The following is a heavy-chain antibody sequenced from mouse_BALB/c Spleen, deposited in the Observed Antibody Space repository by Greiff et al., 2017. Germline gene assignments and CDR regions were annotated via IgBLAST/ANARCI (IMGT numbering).Heavy chain of an antibody. J-gene: IGHJ4*01. V-gene: IGHV1-67*01. Sequence: VQLQQSGPELVRPGVSVKISCKGSGYTFTDYAMHWVKQSHAQSLEWIGVISTYYGNTNYNQKFKGKATITVDKSSSTAYMELARLTSEDSAIYYCARRDCYGNYDAMDYWGQGTSVTVSA. CDR3: ARRDCYGNYDAMDY. D-gene: IGHD2-1*01. CDR1: GYTFTDYA. CDR2: ISTYYGNT.